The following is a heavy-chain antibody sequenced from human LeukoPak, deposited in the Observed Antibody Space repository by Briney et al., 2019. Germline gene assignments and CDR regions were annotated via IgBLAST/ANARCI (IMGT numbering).Heavy chain of an antibody. CDR2: MNPKSGDT. D-gene: IGHD3-10*01. J-gene: IGHJ4*02. CDR1: GYTFTSYG. V-gene: IGHV1-8*03. Sequence: ASVKVSCKASGYTFTSYGISWVRQAPGQGLEWMGWMNPKSGDTGYSQKFQGRVFITRDTSINTAYMELSSLGSDDTAVYYCARGLWFGDENPPYFDYWGQGILVTVSS. CDR3: ARGLWFGDENPPYFDY.